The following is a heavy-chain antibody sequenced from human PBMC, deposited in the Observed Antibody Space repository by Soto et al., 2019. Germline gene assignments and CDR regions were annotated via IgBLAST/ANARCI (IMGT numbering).Heavy chain of an antibody. J-gene: IGHJ4*02. Sequence: GGSLRLSCAVSGFTFSAYWMHWVRQVPGKGLTWVSRISDDGSTATYADSVKGRFVISRDNAKNSLYLEMNTLRADDSGLYYCARGQRVSSTGTGAHWGRGTLVTVYS. D-gene: IGHD1-1*01. V-gene: IGHV3-74*01. CDR3: ARGQRVSSTGTGAH. CDR1: GFTFSAYW. CDR2: ISDDGSTA.